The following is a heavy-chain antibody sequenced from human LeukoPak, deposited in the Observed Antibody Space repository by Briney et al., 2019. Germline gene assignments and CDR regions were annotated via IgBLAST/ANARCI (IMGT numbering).Heavy chain of an antibody. D-gene: IGHD6-13*01. CDR3: ARLTLGIADPPRDY. J-gene: IGHJ4*02. CDR2: INHSGST. Sequence: PGGSLRLSCAASGFTFSSYWMSWVRQPPGKGLEWIGEINHSGSTNYNPSLKSRVTISVDTSKNQFSLKLSSVTAADTAVYYCARLTLGIADPPRDYWGQGTLVTVSS. V-gene: IGHV4-34*01. CDR1: GFTFSSYW.